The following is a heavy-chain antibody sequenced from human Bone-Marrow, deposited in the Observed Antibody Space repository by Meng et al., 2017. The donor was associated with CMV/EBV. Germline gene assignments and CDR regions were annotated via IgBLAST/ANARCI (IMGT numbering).Heavy chain of an antibody. CDR3: ARGGYSSGWTSDY. J-gene: IGHJ4*02. Sequence: GGSLRLSCAASGFTVSSNYMSWVRQAPGKGLEWVANIKQDGSEKYYVDSVKGRFTISRDNAKNSLYLQMNSLRAEDTAVYYCARGGYSSGWTSDYWGQGTLVTVSS. CDR1: GFTVSSNY. V-gene: IGHV3-7*01. CDR2: IKQDGSEK. D-gene: IGHD6-19*01.